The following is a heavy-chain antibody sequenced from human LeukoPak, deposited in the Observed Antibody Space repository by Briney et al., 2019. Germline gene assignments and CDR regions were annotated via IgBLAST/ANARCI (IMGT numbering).Heavy chain of an antibody. CDR1: GYSISSGYY. V-gene: IGHV4-38-2*01. Sequence: AETLSLTCAVSGYSISSGYYWGWIRQPPGKGLEWIGIIFHSWSTYYNPSLKRRVNMSVDTSKNQLSLQLSSVTAADTAVYYCARASGSYGSGSYYYYGMDVWGKGATVTVSS. CDR3: ARASGSYGSGSYYYYGMDV. CDR2: IFHSWST. D-gene: IGHD3-10*01. J-gene: IGHJ6*01.